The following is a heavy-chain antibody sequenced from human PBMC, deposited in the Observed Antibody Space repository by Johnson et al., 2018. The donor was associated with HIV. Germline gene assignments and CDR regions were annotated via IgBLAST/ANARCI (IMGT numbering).Heavy chain of an antibody. J-gene: IGHJ3*02. V-gene: IGHV3-23*04. CDR3: AKSSDEYSSSSDAFDI. CDR1: GFTFSSYA. CDR2: IRGRGGST. D-gene: IGHD6-6*01. Sequence: VQLVESGGGLVQPGGSLRLSCAASGFTFSSYAMSWVRQAPGKGLEWVSAIRGRGGSTYYADSVKGRFTISRDNSKNTLYLQMNSLRAEDTAVYYCAKSSDEYSSSSDAFDIWGQGTMVTVSS.